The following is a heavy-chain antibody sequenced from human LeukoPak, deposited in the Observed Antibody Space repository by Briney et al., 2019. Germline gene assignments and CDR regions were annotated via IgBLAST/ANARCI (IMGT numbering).Heavy chain of an antibody. V-gene: IGHV3-30*02. CDR2: IRYDGSNK. J-gene: IGHJ3*02. Sequence: GGSLRLSCAASGFTFSSYGMHWVRQAPGKGLEWVAFIRYDGSNKYYADSVKGRFTISRDNSKNTLYLQMNSLRAEDMALYYCAKASITIFGVVTNAFDIWGQGTMVTVSS. CDR3: AKASITIFGVVTNAFDI. CDR1: GFTFSSYG. D-gene: IGHD3-3*01.